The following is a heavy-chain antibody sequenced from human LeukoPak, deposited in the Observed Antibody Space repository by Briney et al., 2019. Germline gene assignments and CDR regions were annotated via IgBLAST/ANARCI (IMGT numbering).Heavy chain of an antibody. CDR2: ISAYNGNT. V-gene: IGHV1-18*01. Sequence: ASVKVSCKASGYTFTNYGISWVRQAPGQGLEWMGWISAYNGNTNYAQKLQGRVTMSTDTSTSTAYMELRSLRSDDTAVYYCAREGKVLRYFDWQDYYYYYMDVWGKGTTVTVSS. CDR1: GYTFTNYG. CDR3: AREGKVLRYFDWQDYYYYYMDV. D-gene: IGHD3-9*01. J-gene: IGHJ6*03.